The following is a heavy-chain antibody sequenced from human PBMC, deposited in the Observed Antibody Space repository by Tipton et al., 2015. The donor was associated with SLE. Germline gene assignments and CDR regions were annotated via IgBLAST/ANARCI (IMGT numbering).Heavy chain of an antibody. J-gene: IGHJ4*02. Sequence: SLRLSCAASRFTFSNYAMNWVRQAPGKGLVWVSRINGDGNLITYADSVKGRFTISRDNAKDTLYLQMNKLRVEDPALYYCVAGLGDYWGQGIRGTASS. CDR1: RFTFSNYA. D-gene: IGHD6-19*01. CDR2: INGDGNLI. V-gene: IGHV3-74*01. CDR3: VAGLGDY.